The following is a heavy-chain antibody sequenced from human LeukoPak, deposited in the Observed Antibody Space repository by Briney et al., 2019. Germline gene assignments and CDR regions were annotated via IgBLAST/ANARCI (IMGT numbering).Heavy chain of an antibody. V-gene: IGHV3-21*01. CDR1: GFTFSSYS. CDR2: ISSSSSYI. D-gene: IGHD6-13*01. CDR3: ARAPPYIAAAGPNWFDP. J-gene: IGHJ5*02. Sequence: GGSLRLSCAASGFTFSSYSMNWVRQAPGKGLEWVSSISSSSSYIYYAGSVKGRFTISRDNAKNSLYLQMNSLRAEDTAVYYCARAPPYIAAAGPNWFDPWGQGTLVTVSS.